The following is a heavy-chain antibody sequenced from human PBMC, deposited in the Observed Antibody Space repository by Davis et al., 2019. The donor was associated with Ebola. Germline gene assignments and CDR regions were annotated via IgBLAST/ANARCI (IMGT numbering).Heavy chain of an antibody. CDR1: GGSFSGHY. J-gene: IGHJ5*02. D-gene: IGHD6-6*01. Sequence: TLSLTCAVYGGSFSGHYWSWIRQPPGKGLEWIGEINHSGSTNYDPSLKSRVTISVDTSKSQFSLKVSSVTAADTAVYYCARVLQQVVRLDPWGQGTLVTVSS. CDR3: ARVLQQVVRLDP. V-gene: IGHV4-34*01. CDR2: INHSGST.